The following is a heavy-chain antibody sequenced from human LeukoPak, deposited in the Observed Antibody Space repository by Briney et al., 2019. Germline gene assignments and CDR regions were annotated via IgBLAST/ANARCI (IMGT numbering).Heavy chain of an antibody. V-gene: IGHV3-30*03. CDR3: ARGRKWELRDDAFGI. J-gene: IGHJ3*02. CDR2: ISYDGSNK. Sequence: PGRSLRLSCAASGFTFSSYGMHWVRQAPGKGLEWVAVISYDGSNKYYADSVKGRFTISRDNAKNSLYLQMNSLRAEDTAVYYCARGRKWELRDDAFGIWGQGTMVTVSS. CDR1: GFTFSSYG. D-gene: IGHD1-26*01.